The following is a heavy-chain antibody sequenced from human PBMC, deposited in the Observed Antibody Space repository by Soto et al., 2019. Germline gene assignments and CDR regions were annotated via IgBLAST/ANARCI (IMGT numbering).Heavy chain of an antibody. V-gene: IGHV3-23*01. CDR3: AKDSPVGVPLLRDLHD. CDR1: GFTFSNYG. Sequence: VGSLRLSCAASGFTFSNYGMSWVRQAPGKGLEWVSVISGSGGSTYYADSVKGRFTLSRDNSKNTVYLQMNSLRAEDAAVYYCAKDSPVGVPLLRDLHDWGQGTLVTVSS. J-gene: IGHJ1*01. D-gene: IGHD2-15*01. CDR2: ISGSGGST.